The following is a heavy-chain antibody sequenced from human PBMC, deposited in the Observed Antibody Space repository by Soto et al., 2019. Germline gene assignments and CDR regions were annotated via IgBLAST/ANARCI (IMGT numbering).Heavy chain of an antibody. Sequence: PGGSLRLSSAAAEFTFRSYSLNWVRQAPGKGLEWVSSISSSSSYIYYADSVKGRFTISRDNAKNSLYLQMNSLRAEDTAVYYCAREGPLGPYSGSYKSLDYWGQGTLVTVSS. CDR2: ISSSSSYI. CDR3: AREGPLGPYSGSYKSLDY. D-gene: IGHD1-26*01. V-gene: IGHV3-21*01. J-gene: IGHJ4*02. CDR1: EFTFRSYS.